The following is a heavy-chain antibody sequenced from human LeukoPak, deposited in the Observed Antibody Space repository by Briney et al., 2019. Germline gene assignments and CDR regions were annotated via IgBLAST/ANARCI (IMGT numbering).Heavy chain of an antibody. D-gene: IGHD3-10*01. CDR2: ISGSGGST. CDR3: AKIWVRGVIRG. V-gene: IGHV3-23*01. CDR1: GFTFSSYA. Sequence: ASLRPSCAASGFTFSSYAMWLVRPPPGGGQGWVSAISGSGGSTYYADSVKGRFTISRDNSKNTLYLQMNSLRAEGTAVYYCAKIWVRGVIRGWGQGTLVTVSS. J-gene: IGHJ4*02.